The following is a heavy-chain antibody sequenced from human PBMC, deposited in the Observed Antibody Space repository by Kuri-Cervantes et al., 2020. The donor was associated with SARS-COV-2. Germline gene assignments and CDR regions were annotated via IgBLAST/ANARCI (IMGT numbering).Heavy chain of an antibody. V-gene: IGHV4-59*12. CDR1: GGSISSYY. CDR2: IYYSGST. J-gene: IGHJ6*02. CDR3: ARDRNGYYYDSSGYQEYYYYGMDV. Sequence: GSLRLSCTVSGGSISSYYWSWIRQPPGKGLEWIGYIYYSGSTNYNPSLKSRVTISVGTSKNQFSLKLSSVTAADTAVYYCARDRNGYYYDSSGYQEYYYYGMDVWGQGTTVTVSS. D-gene: IGHD3-22*01.